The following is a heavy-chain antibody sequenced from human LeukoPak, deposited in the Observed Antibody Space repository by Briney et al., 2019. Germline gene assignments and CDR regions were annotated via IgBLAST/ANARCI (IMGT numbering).Heavy chain of an antibody. CDR2: ISAYNGGT. D-gene: IGHD3-10*01. CDR3: ARDQLRYYGSNNYYSDMDF. J-gene: IGHJ6*02. CDR1: GYTFTSYA. V-gene: IGHV1-18*01. Sequence: ASVKVSCTASGYTFTSYAIAWVRQAPGQGLEWMGWISAYNGGTNYAQKFRGRVTMTTDTSTNTGYMELRSLRSDDTAVYFCARDQLRYYGSNNYYSDMDFWGQGTTVTVSS.